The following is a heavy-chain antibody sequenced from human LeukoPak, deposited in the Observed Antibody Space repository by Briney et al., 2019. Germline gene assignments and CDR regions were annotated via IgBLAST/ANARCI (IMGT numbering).Heavy chain of an antibody. Sequence: GGSLRLSCAASGFTFSSYEMNWVRQAPGKGLEWVSYISSSGSTIYYADSVKGRFTIPRDNAKNSLYLQMNSLRAEDTAVYYCARDGLFWNYWGQGTLVTVSS. J-gene: IGHJ4*02. V-gene: IGHV3-48*03. CDR3: ARDGLFWNY. CDR1: GFTFSSYE. D-gene: IGHD3-3*01. CDR2: ISSSGSTI.